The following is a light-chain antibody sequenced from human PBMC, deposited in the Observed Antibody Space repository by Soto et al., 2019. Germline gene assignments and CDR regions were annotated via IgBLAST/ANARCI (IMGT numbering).Light chain of an antibody. Sequence: DIQMTQSPSTLSGSVGDRVTITCRASQTISSWLALYQQKPGKAPKLLIYKSSTLKSGVPSRFSGSGSGTEFTLTISSLQPDDFATYYCKHYNSYSEAFGQGTKVELK. CDR1: QTISSW. V-gene: IGKV1-5*03. J-gene: IGKJ1*01. CDR2: KSS. CDR3: KHYNSYSEA.